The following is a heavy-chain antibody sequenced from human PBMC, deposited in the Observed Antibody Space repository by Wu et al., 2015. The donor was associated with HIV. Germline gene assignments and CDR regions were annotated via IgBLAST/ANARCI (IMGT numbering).Heavy chain of an antibody. CDR1: GHTFTGYY. Sequence: QVQLVQSGAEVKKPGASVKVSCRASGHTFTGYYIHWVRQAPGQGLEWMGWINPNSGGTNYAQNLQGRVTMTSDTSISTAYMELRSLRSDDTAVYYCARAPYGTNYYYYYYMDVWGKGTTVTVSS. D-gene: IGHD3-10*01. J-gene: IGHJ6*03. V-gene: IGHV1-2*02. CDR2: INPNSGGT. CDR3: ARAPYGTNYYYYYYMDV.